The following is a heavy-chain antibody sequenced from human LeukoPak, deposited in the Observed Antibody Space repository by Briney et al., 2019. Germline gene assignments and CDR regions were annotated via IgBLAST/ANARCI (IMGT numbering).Heavy chain of an antibody. J-gene: IGHJ4*02. Sequence: GRSLRLSCAASGFTFSSYAMHWVRQAPGKGLEYVSAISSNGGSTYYADSVKGRFTISRDNSKNTLYLQMSSLRAEDTAVYYCVKDGVHVLLWFGELSHWGQGTLVTVSS. CDR1: GFTFSSYA. CDR3: VKDGVHVLLWFGELSH. V-gene: IGHV3-64D*06. CDR2: ISSNGGST. D-gene: IGHD3-10*01.